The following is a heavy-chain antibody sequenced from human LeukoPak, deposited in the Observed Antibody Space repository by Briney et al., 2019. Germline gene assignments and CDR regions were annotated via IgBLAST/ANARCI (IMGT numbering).Heavy chain of an antibody. CDR3: ARGFGYSYGIDY. CDR1: GFTFSSYA. V-gene: IGHV3-30*04. D-gene: IGHD5-18*01. CDR2: ISYDGSNK. Sequence: PGRSLRLSCAASGFTFSSYAMHWVRQAPGKGLEWVAVISYDGSNKYYADSVKGRFTISRDNSKNTLYLQMNSLRAEDTAVYYCARGFGYSYGIDYWDQGTLVTVSS. J-gene: IGHJ4*02.